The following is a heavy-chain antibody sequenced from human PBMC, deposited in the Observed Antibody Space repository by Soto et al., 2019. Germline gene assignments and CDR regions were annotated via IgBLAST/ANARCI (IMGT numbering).Heavy chain of an antibody. CDR1: AGSINDFY. V-gene: IGHV4-59*01. CDR3: ARVGGVAARTFDY. CDR2: IYYSGST. D-gene: IGHD6-6*01. J-gene: IGHJ4*02. Sequence: SETLSLTCTVSAGSINDFYWSWIRQPPGKGLEWIGYIYYSGSTDYNPSLKGRVTISVDTSKNLFSLKLRSVTAADTAVYYCARVGGVAARTFDYWGQGTLVTVSS.